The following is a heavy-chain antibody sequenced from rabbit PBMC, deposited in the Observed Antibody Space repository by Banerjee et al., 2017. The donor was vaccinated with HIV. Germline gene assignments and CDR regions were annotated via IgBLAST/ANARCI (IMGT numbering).Heavy chain of an antibody. CDR3: ARDLAGVIGWNFDL. D-gene: IGHD4-1*01. CDR2: IASGSSGST. CDR1: GFSFSSGYY. V-gene: IGHV1S40*01. Sequence: QSLEESGGDLVKPGASLTLTCKASGFSFSSGYYMCWVRQAPGKGLEWIASIASGSSGSTVYASWAKGRFTISRTSSTTVTLQMTSLTAADTATYFCARDLAGVIGWNFDLWGPGTLVTVS. J-gene: IGHJ4*01.